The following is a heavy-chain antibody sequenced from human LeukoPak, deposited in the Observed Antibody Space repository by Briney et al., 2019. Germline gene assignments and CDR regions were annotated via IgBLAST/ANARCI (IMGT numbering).Heavy chain of an antibody. V-gene: IGHV3-23*01. CDR2: ISRSADST. CDR3: AKDLRVDISTAWYDY. Sequence: PGGSLRLSCAASGFTFSSYAMSWVRQAPGKGLEWVSAISRSADSTYYGDSVKGRFTISRDNSKNTLYLQMNSLRAEDTAVYYCAKDLRVDISTAWYDYWGQGTLVTVSS. J-gene: IGHJ4*02. D-gene: IGHD5-12*01. CDR1: GFTFSSYA.